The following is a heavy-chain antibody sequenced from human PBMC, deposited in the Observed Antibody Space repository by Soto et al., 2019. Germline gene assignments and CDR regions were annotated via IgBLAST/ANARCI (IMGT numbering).Heavy chain of an antibody. CDR2: ISYDGSNK. V-gene: IGHV3-30-3*01. J-gene: IGHJ4*01. CDR1: GFTFSNYA. Sequence: QVQLVESGGGVVQPGRSLRLSCAASGFTFSNYAMHWVRQAPGKGLEWVAVISYDGSNKYYADSVKGRFTISRDNSKNTLYLQMNSLRAEETAVYYCARGITMVRGLIIDYFAYWGHGTLVTVSS. CDR3: ARGITMVRGLIIDYFAY. D-gene: IGHD3-10*01.